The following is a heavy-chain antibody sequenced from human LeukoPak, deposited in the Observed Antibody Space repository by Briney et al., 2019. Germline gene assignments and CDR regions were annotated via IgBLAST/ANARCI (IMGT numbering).Heavy chain of an antibody. D-gene: IGHD2-15*01. CDR2: IYSGADT. CDR1: GFTVSGNY. J-gene: IGHJ5*02. V-gene: IGHV3-53*04. Sequence: PGGSLRLSCAASGFTVSGNYMSWVRQAPGKGLEWVSVIYSGADTYYADSVKGRFTISRHSSQNTVCLQMNSLRAEDTAVYYCARAQYCSGGSCYSGTLGSWGQGTLVTVSS. CDR3: ARAQYCSGGSCYSGTLGS.